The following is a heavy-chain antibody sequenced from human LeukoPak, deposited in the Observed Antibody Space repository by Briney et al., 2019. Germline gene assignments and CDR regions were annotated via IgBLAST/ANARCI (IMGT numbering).Heavy chain of an antibody. D-gene: IGHD3-3*01. J-gene: IGHJ4*02. CDR3: AKDPHYDFWSGYWPIDY. CDR2: ISGSGGST. Sequence: GGSLRLSCAASGFTFSSYAMSWVRRAPGKGLEWVSAISGSGGSTYYADSVKGRFTISRDNSKNTLYLQMNSLRAEDTAVYYCAKDPHYDFWSGYWPIDYWGQGTLVTVSS. CDR1: GFTFSSYA. V-gene: IGHV3-23*01.